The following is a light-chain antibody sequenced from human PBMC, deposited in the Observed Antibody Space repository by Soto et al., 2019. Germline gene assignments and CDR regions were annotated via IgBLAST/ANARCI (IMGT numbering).Light chain of an antibody. Sequence: EVVMTQSPATLSVSPGERATLSCRASQSVRSHLAWYQQKPGQAPSLLIFGASTRATGVPARFSGSESGTEGTLTISSLQSEDVAVYFCQQYNDWPRTFGGGTKGEIK. V-gene: IGKV3-15*01. CDR2: GAS. CDR3: QQYNDWPRT. J-gene: IGKJ4*01. CDR1: QSVRSH.